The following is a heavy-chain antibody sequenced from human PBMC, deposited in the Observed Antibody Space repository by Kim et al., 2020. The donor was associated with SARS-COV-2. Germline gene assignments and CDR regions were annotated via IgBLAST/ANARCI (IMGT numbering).Heavy chain of an antibody. Sequence: SETLSLTCTGSGGSISSYYWSWIRQPPGKGLEWIGYIYYSGSTNYNPSLKSRVTISVDTSKNQFSLKLSSVTAADTAVYYCARLNPVGLGVATVDSWGQGTPVTVSS. CDR1: GGSISSYY. V-gene: IGHV4-59*08. CDR2: IYYSGST. J-gene: IGHJ4*02. D-gene: IGHD2-8*02. CDR3: ARLNPVGLGVATVDS.